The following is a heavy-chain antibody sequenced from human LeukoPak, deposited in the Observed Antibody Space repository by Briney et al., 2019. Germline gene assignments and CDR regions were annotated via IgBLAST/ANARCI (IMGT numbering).Heavy chain of an antibody. Sequence: ASVKVSCKASGYTFTGYYMHWVRQAPGQGLEWMGWINPNSGGTNYAQKFQGRVTMTRDTSISTAYMELSRLRSDDTAVYYCARVPNHSGYDAPFDYWGQGTLVTVSS. CDR2: INPNSGGT. CDR1: GYTFTGYY. V-gene: IGHV1-2*02. CDR3: ARVPNHSGYDAPFDY. J-gene: IGHJ4*02. D-gene: IGHD5-12*01.